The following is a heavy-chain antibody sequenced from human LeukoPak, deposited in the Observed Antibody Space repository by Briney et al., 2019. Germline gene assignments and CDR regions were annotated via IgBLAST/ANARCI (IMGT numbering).Heavy chain of an antibody. CDR3: AREPIWFGESGVDY. V-gene: IGHV3-7*01. Sequence: GGSLRLSCAASGFTFSSYWMSWVRQAPGKGLEWVANIKQDGSEKYYVDSVKGRFTISRDNAKNSLYLQMNSLRAEDTAVYYCAREPIWFGESGVDYWGQGTLVTVSS. D-gene: IGHD3-10*01. CDR1: GFTFSSYW. CDR2: IKQDGSEK. J-gene: IGHJ4*02.